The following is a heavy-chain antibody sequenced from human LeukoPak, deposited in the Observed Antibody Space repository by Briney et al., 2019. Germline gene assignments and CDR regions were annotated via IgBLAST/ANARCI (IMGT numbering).Heavy chain of an antibody. Sequence: GGSLRLSCAASGFTFSSYGMHWVRQASGKGLEWVAVIWYDGSNKYYADSVKGRFTISRDNSKNTLYLQMNSLRAEDTAVYYCARGSSSGLRIPQYFDCWGQGTLVTVSS. CDR1: GFTFSSYG. D-gene: IGHD6-19*01. J-gene: IGHJ4*02. V-gene: IGHV3-33*01. CDR2: IWYDGSNK. CDR3: ARGSSSGLRIPQYFDC.